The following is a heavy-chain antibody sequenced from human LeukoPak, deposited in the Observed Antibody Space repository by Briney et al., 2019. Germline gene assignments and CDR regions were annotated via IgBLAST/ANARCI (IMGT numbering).Heavy chain of an antibody. Sequence: ASVKVSCKASGYTFTSSGISWVRQATGQGLEWMGWVNPNSGNTGYAQKFQGRVTMTRNTSISTAYMELSSLRSGDTAVYYCARGTIAVAGTSPYWGQGTLVTVSS. V-gene: IGHV1-8*02. D-gene: IGHD6-19*01. CDR1: GYTFTSSG. J-gene: IGHJ4*02. CDR3: ARGTIAVAGTSPY. CDR2: VNPNSGNT.